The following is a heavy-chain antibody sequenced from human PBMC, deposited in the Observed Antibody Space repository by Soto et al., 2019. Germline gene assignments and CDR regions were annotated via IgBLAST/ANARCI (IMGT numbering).Heavy chain of an antibody. J-gene: IGHJ4*02. CDR3: ATNLYDFWSGSVSDKEDY. CDR1: GGSISSSSYY. V-gene: IGHV4-39*01. Sequence: PSETLSLTCTVSGGSISSSSYYWGWIRQPPGKGLEWIGSIYYSGSTYYNPSLKSRVTISVDMSKNQFSLKLSSVTAADTAVYYCATNLYDFWSGSVSDKEDYWGQGTLVTVSS. D-gene: IGHD3-3*01. CDR2: IYYSGST.